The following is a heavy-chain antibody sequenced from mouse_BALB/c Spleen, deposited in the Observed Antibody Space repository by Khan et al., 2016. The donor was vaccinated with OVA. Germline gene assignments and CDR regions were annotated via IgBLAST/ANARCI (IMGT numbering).Heavy chain of an antibody. CDR3: ARGYYGAWFAY. CDR1: GYTFSSYW. Sequence: QVQLKESGAELMKPGASVKISCKATGYTFSSYWIEWVKQRPGHGLEWIGEILPGSATNYNEKFKGKATFTADTSSNPASIQLSSLTSEDSAVYYCARGYYGAWFAYWGQGTLVTVSA. D-gene: IGHD1-2*01. J-gene: IGHJ3*01. V-gene: IGHV1-9*01. CDR2: ILPGSAT.